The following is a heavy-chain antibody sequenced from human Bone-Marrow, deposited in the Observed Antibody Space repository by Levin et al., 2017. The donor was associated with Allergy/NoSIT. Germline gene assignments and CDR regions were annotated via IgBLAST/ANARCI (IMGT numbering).Heavy chain of an antibody. D-gene: IGHD6-19*01. Sequence: PGGSLRLSCVASGFTVNTNYMSWVRQAPGKGLEWVSLMYSGGSTYYADSVKGRFTISRVDSDNMVYLQMNSLRAEDTGVYYCARGPPQWLVPGDWGQGTLVTVSS. CDR3: ARGPPQWLVPGD. CDR2: MYSGGST. CDR1: GFTVNTNY. V-gene: IGHV3-53*01. J-gene: IGHJ4*02.